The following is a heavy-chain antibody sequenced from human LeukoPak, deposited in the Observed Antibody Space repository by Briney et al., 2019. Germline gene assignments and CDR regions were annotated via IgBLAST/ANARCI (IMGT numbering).Heavy chain of an antibody. Sequence: GGSLRLSCAASGFTFSSDSMNWVRQAPGKGLEWVSSISTSSTYIYYADSVKGRFTISRDNAKNSLYLQMNSLRAEDTAVYYCERVFCSGGSCYNGIEYWGQGTLVTVSP. CDR3: ERVFCSGGSCYNGIEY. V-gene: IGHV3-21*01. D-gene: IGHD2-15*01. CDR1: GFTFSSDS. J-gene: IGHJ4*02. CDR2: ISTSSTYI.